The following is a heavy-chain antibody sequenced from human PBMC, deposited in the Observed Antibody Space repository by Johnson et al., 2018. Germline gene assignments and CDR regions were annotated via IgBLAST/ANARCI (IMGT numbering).Heavy chain of an antibody. J-gene: IGHJ6*03. V-gene: IGHV3-30*18. CDR1: GFTFSSYG. CDR2: LSYDGSNK. D-gene: IGHD4-17*01. CDR3: AKDYGDYAFGYYYYMDV. Sequence: VQLQESGGGVVQPGRSLKLSCAASGFTFSSYGMHWVRQAPGKGLEWVAVLSYDGSNKYYADSVKGRFTISRDNSKNTLYLQMNSLRAEDTAVYYCAKDYGDYAFGYYYYMDVWGKGTTVTVSS.